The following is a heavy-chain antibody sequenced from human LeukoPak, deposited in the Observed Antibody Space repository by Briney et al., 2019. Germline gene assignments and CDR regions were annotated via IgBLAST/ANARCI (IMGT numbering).Heavy chain of an antibody. CDR2: INHSGST. Sequence: SETLSLTCAVYGGSFSGYYWSWIRQPPGKGLEWIGEINHSGSTNYNPSLKSRVTISVDTSKNQFSLKLSSVTAADTAVYYCARGTILLWFGEFAGRNWFDPWGQGTLVTVSS. D-gene: IGHD3-10*01. V-gene: IGHV4-34*01. J-gene: IGHJ5*02. CDR1: GGSFSGYY. CDR3: ARGTILLWFGEFAGRNWFDP.